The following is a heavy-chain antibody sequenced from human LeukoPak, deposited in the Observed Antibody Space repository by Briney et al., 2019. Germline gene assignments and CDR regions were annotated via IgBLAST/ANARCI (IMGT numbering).Heavy chain of an antibody. CDR2: ISSRSTYI. Sequence: PGGSLRLSCAASGFTFSSYSMNWVRQAPGKGLEWVSSISSRSTYIYHADSVKGRFTISRDNAKNSLFLQMNSLRAEDTAVYFCARPAGWLPRYYFEYWGQGTLVTVSS. D-gene: IGHD5-24*01. J-gene: IGHJ4*02. CDR1: GFTFSSYS. CDR3: ARPAGWLPRYYFEY. V-gene: IGHV3-21*01.